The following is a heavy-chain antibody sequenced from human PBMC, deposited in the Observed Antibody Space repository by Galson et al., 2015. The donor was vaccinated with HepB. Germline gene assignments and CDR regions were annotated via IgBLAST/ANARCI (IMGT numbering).Heavy chain of an antibody. CDR1: GFAFGSHS. CDR3: AKASCGSECFYFFHH. V-gene: IGHV3-23*01. D-gene: IGHD2-21*01. CDR2: INGGGGRT. Sequence: SLRLSCAASGFAFGSHSMGWVRQVPGKGLEWVSNINGGGGRTFYADSVKGRFTISRDNSKNTLFLQMNSLRAEDTAVYYCAKASCGSECFYFFHHWGQGSLVTVSS. J-gene: IGHJ4*02.